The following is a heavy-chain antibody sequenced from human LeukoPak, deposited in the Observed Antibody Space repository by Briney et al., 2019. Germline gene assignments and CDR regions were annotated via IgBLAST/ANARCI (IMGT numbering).Heavy chain of an antibody. D-gene: IGHD6-19*01. Sequence: GGSLRLSCAASGFTFSSYWMSWVRQAPGKGLEWVANIKQDGSEKYYVDSVKGRFTISRDNAKNSLYLQMNSLRAEDTAVYYCARARLRWLVSNLGFDPWGQGTLVTVSS. CDR1: GFTFSSYW. CDR2: IKQDGSEK. CDR3: ARARLRWLVSNLGFDP. J-gene: IGHJ5*02. V-gene: IGHV3-7*04.